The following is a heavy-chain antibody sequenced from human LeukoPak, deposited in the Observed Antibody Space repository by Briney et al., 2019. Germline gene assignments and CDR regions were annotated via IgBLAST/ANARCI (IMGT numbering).Heavy chain of an antibody. J-gene: IGHJ4*02. Sequence: GGSLRLSCAASGFTFSSYAMTWVRQAPGKGLEWVSSISSSGGSTYYADSVRGRFTISRDNSKNTLYLQMNSLRAEDTAVYYSHCVGSGYVDYWGQGTLVTVSS. CDR2: ISSSGGST. D-gene: IGHD3-22*01. CDR3: HCVGSGYVDY. CDR1: GFTFSSYA. V-gene: IGHV3-23*01.